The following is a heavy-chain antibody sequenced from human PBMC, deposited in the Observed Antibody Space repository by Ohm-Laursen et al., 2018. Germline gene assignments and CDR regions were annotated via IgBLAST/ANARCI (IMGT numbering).Heavy chain of an antibody. V-gene: IGHV3-23*01. J-gene: IGHJ5*02. D-gene: IGHD3-22*01. CDR3: AKRGSGYYDWFDP. CDR2: ISGSGGST. Sequence: SLRLSCTASGFTFSSYAMSWVRQAPGKGLEWVSAISGSGGSTYYADSVKGRFTISRDNSKNTLYLQMNSLRAEDTAVYYCAKRGSGYYDWFDPWGQGTLVIVSS. CDR1: GFTFSSYA.